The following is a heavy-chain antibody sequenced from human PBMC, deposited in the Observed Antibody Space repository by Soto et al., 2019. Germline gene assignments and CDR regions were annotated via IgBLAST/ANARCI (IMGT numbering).Heavy chain of an antibody. Sequence: ASVKVSCKASGYTLTSYDINWVRQATGQGLEWMGWMNPNSGNTGYAQKFQGRVTMTRNTSISTAYMELSSLRSEDTAVYYCARGQLRLRGRYFDYWGQGTLVTVSS. D-gene: IGHD3-16*01. V-gene: IGHV1-8*01. CDR1: GYTLTSYD. CDR3: ARGQLRLRGRYFDY. CDR2: MNPNSGNT. J-gene: IGHJ4*02.